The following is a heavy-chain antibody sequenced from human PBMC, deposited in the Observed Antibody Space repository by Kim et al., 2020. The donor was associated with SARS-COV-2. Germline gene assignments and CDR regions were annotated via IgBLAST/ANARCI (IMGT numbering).Heavy chain of an antibody. V-gene: IGHV3-7*01. CDR3: ARDYDGGNSWGYFDY. CDR2: IKQDGSEK. D-gene: IGHD2-21*02. Sequence: GGSLRLSCAASGFTFSSYWMSWVRQAPGKGLEWVANIKQDGSEKYYVDSVKGRFTISRDNAKNSLYLQMNSLRAEDTAVYYCARDYDGGNSWGYFDYWGQGTLVTVSS. CDR1: GFTFSSYW. J-gene: IGHJ4*02.